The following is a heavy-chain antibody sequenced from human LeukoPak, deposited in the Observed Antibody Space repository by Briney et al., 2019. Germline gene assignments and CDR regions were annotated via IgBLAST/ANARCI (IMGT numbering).Heavy chain of an antibody. CDR1: GFTFSSYW. V-gene: IGHV3-7*01. CDR3: AREDDFWSGYYPDDY. CDR2: IKQDGSGK. D-gene: IGHD3-3*01. J-gene: IGHJ4*02. Sequence: GGSLRLSCAASGFTFSSYWMSWVRQAPGKGLEWVANIKQDGSGKYYVDSVKGRFTISRDNAKNSLYLQMNSLRAEDTAVYYCAREDDFWSGYYPDDYWGQGTLVTVSS.